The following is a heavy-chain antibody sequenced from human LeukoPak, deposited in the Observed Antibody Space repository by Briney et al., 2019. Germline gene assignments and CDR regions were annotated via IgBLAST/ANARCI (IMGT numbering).Heavy chain of an antibody. CDR1: GGSISSSNW. D-gene: IGHD3-9*01. J-gene: IGHJ4*02. CDR2: IYHSGST. V-gene: IGHV4-4*02. CDR3: ARDLAYYDILTGYYTPSTFDY. Sequence: SETLPLTCAVSGGSISSSNWWSWVRQPPGKGLEWIGEIYHSGSTNYNPSLKSRVIISVDKSKNQFSLKLSSVTAADTAVYYCARDLAYYDILTGYYTPSTFDYWGQGTLVTVSS.